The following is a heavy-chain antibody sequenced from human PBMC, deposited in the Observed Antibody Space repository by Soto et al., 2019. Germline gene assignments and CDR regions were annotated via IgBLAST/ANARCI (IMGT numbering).Heavy chain of an antibody. CDR2: IYPGDSDA. V-gene: IGHV5-51*01. CDR1: GYKFRSYW. Sequence: GESLKISCEASGYKFRSYWIGWVRQMPGKGPEWMGFIYPGDSDARYSPSFQGQVTISADKSINTVYLQWSSLKASDTAMYYRARQPDYNILTGYLYYFDYWGQGTLVTVSS. CDR3: ARQPDYNILTGYLYYFDY. D-gene: IGHD3-9*01. J-gene: IGHJ4*02.